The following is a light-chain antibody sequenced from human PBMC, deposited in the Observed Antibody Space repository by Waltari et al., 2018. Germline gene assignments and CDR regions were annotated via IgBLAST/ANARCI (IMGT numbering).Light chain of an antibody. CDR3: QQYGSSPLT. CDR1: QRVSSSY. Sequence: EIVLTQSPGTQSLSPGERATLSCRASQRVSSSYLAWYQQKPGQAPRLLIYGASSRATGIPDRFSGSGSGTDFTLTISRLEPEDFAVYYCQQYGSSPLTFGGGTKVEIK. J-gene: IGKJ4*01. V-gene: IGKV3-20*01. CDR2: GAS.